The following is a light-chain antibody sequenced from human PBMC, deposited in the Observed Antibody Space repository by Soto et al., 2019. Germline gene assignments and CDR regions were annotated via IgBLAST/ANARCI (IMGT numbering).Light chain of an antibody. CDR1: QSISSY. CDR2: TAS. Sequence: DIQMTQSPSSLSASAGDRVTITCRASQSISSYLNWYQQQPGKAPKLLISTASLLESGVPSRFRGSGFGTNFTLTISRLRPEDYATYYCHQSYSTPQTFGQGTKVDIK. CDR3: HQSYSTPQT. V-gene: IGKV1-39*01. J-gene: IGKJ1*01.